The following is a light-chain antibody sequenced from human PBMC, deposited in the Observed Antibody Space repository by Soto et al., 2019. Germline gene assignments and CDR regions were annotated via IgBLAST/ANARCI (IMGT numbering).Light chain of an antibody. Sequence: QSALTQPPSTSGTPGQRVSISCSGSRSNIGRNVVDWYQQLPGTAPKLLIYSNNQRPSGVPDRFSGSKSGTSASLAISGLQSEDEADYYCAAWDDSLNGHVFGTGTKLTVL. V-gene: IGLV1-44*01. CDR3: AAWDDSLNGHV. CDR2: SNN. J-gene: IGLJ1*01. CDR1: RSNIGRNV.